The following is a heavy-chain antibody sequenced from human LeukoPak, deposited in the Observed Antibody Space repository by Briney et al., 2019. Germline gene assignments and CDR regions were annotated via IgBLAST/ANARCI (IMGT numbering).Heavy chain of an antibody. CDR1: GGSISSSNYY. J-gene: IGHJ4*02. Sequence: SETLSLTCTVSGGSISSSNYYWGWVRQPPGKGLEWIGNIYDSGNTYYIPSLKSRLTMSVDTSKNQFSLKLSSVTAADTAVYYCATRRDGYTYFDYWGQGTLVTVSS. CDR3: ATRRDGYTYFDY. V-gene: IGHV4-39*01. CDR2: IYDSGNT. D-gene: IGHD5-24*01.